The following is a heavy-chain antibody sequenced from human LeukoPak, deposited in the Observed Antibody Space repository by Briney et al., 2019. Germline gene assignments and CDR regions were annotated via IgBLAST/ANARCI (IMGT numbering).Heavy chain of an antibody. CDR1: GFTFSNVW. J-gene: IGHJ4*02. D-gene: IGHD6-19*01. CDR2: ISSGGSYI. V-gene: IGHV3-21*01. Sequence: RPGGSLRLSCAASGFTFSNVWMSWVRQGPGKGLEWVSSISSGGSYIYYADSVMGRFTISRDNAKNSLYLQMNSLRAEDTAVYYCAKGKDSVAGATNDYWGQGTLVTVSS. CDR3: AKGKDSVAGATNDY.